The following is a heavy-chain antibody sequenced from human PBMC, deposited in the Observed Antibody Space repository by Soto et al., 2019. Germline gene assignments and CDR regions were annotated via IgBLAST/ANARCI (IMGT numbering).Heavy chain of an antibody. Sequence: QVQLVESGGGVVQPGRSLRLSCAASGFTFSSYGMHWVRQAPRKGLEWVAVIWYDGSNKYYADSVKGRFTISRDNSKNTLYLQMNVLRAEDTAVYNCARWGIAVGDYWGQGTLVTVSS. CDR3: ARWGIAVGDY. CDR2: IWYDGSNK. D-gene: IGHD6-19*01. CDR1: GFTFSSYG. J-gene: IGHJ4*02. V-gene: IGHV3-33*01.